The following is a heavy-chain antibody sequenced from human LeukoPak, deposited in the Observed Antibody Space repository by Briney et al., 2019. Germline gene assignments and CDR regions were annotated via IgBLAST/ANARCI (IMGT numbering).Heavy chain of an antibody. CDR2: IYHSGST. CDR3: ARALTLYYYDSSGYHDAFDI. J-gene: IGHJ3*02. Sequence: SETLSLTCTVSGGSISSYYWSWIRQPPGKGLEWIGYIYHSGSTNYNPSLKSRVTISVDTSKNQFSLKLSSVTAADTAVYYCARALTLYYYDSSGYHDAFDIWGQGTMVTVSS. V-gene: IGHV4-59*01. CDR1: GGSISSYY. D-gene: IGHD3-22*01.